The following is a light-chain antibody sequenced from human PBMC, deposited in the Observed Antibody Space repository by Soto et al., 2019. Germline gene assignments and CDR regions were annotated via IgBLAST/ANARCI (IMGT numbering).Light chain of an antibody. V-gene: IGKV3-15*01. Sequence: EIVITQSPSTLSVSKGERATLSCRASQSVSSNLAWYQQKPGQAPRLLIYGASTRATGIPARFSGSGSGTEFTLTISSLQSEDFAVYYCQQYNNWPPITFCQGTRLEVK. CDR1: QSVSSN. J-gene: IGKJ5*01. CDR3: QQYNNWPPIT. CDR2: GAS.